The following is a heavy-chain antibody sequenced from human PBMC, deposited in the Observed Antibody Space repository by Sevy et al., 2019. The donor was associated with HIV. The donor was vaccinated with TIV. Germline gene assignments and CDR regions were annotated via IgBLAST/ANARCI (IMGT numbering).Heavy chain of an antibody. J-gene: IGHJ4*02. CDR1: GFTFSSYW. D-gene: IGHD4-4*01. CDR3: ARDYSNYVGYFDY. CDR2: IKQDGSEK. V-gene: IGHV3-7*03. Sequence: GGSLRLSCVASGFTFSSYWMSWVRQAPGKGLEWVANIKQDGSEKYYVDSVKGRFTISRDNAKNSLYLQMNSLRAEDTAVYYCARDYSNYVGYFDYWGQGTLVTVSS.